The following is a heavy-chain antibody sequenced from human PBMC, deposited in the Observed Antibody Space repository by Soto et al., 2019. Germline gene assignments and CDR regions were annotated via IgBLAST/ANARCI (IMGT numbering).Heavy chain of an antibody. CDR2: IYWDDDK. CDR3: AHRLAGGYQLLYRPVDTSDI. CDR1: GYSFSTGGVG. Sequence: SGPTPVNPTQTLTLTCSFSGYSFSTGGVGVGWIRQPPGKALEWLALIYWDDDKRYSPSLKSRLTITKDTSKNQVVLTMTNMDPVDTATYYCAHRLAGGYQLLYRPVDTSDIWGQGTMVTVS. D-gene: IGHD2-2*02. V-gene: IGHV2-5*02. J-gene: IGHJ3*02.